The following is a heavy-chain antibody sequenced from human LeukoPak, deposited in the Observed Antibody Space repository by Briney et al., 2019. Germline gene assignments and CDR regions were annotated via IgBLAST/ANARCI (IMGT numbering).Heavy chain of an antibody. CDR3: AREPGYGDYTNDY. V-gene: IGHV1-69*05. J-gene: IGHJ4*02. Sequence: GASVKVSCKASGGTFSSYAISWVRQASGQGLEWMGGIIPIFGTANYAQKFQGRVTITTDESTSTAYMELSSLRSEDTAVYYCAREPGYGDYTNDYWGQGTLVTVSS. D-gene: IGHD4-17*01. CDR1: GGTFSSYA. CDR2: IIPIFGTA.